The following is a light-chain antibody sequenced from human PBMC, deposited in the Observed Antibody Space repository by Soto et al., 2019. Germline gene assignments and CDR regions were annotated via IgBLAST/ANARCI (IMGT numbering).Light chain of an antibody. V-gene: IGLV2-14*01. CDR1: TRDVGAYNY. CDR2: EVS. J-gene: IGLJ3*02. CDR3: SSYRSTNTVV. Sequence: QSALTQPPSASGSPGQSITISCTGTTRDVGAYNYVSWYQQHPGKAPKVMIYEVSLRPSGVSTRFSGSKSGNTASLSISGLQAEDEGDYYCSSYRSTNTVVFGEGTKLTVL.